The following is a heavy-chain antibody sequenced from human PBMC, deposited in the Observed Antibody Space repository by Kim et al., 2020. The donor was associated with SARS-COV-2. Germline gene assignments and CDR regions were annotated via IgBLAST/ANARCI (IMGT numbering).Heavy chain of an antibody. D-gene: IGHD4-17*01. CDR1: GYRFSGYW. V-gene: IGHV5-51*01. CDR3: VRQGVTVPTLNSISFDP. CDR2: IYPDDCNI. J-gene: IGHJ5*02. Sequence: GESLKISCQGFGYRFSGYWITWVRQMPGKGLEWMGIIYPDDCNIRYNPSFRGRIIVSVDKSITTAYLQLNSLKASDTAMYYCVRQGVTVPTLNSISFDPWGQGTLVTVSS.